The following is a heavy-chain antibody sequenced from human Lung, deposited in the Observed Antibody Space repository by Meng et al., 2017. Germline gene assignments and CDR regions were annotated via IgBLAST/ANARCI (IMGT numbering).Heavy chain of an antibody. CDR3: WRGATTMAHNFDY. CDR2: MYYRGST. J-gene: IGHJ4*02. V-gene: IGHV4-34*04. D-gene: IGHD4-11*01. Sequence: QQGGVERLNPSETLTVTVMVSGGSFRCEYWSLSRQPPGKGLEWIGEMYYRGSTKDTPPLESPATISVDSSQNNLSLKRRSVTSTESAVYYCWRGATTMAHNFDYWGQGTLVTVSS. CDR1: GGSFRCEY.